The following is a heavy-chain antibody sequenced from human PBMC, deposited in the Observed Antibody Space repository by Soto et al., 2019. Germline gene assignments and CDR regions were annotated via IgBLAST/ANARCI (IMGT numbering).Heavy chain of an antibody. CDR1: GFTFDDYD. V-gene: IGHV3-9*01. CDR3: AKDIGGYGKQGGSYGMDV. CDR2: ISWNSGSI. D-gene: IGHD3-16*01. Sequence: EVQLVESGGGLVQPGRSLRLSCAASGFTFDDYDMHWVRQAPGKGLEWVSGISWNSGSIGYAASVKGRFTISRDNXKXSXXLQMNSLRAEGTASYHCAKDIGGYGKQGGSYGMDVWGQGTTVTVSS. J-gene: IGHJ6*02.